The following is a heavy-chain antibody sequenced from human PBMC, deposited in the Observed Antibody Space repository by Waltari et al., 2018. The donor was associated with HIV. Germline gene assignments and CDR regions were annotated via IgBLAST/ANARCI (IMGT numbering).Heavy chain of an antibody. V-gene: IGHV4-4*02. CDR3: ARDGAYYDFWSGYYRNKGWFDP. CDR2: IYHSGST. Sequence: QVQLQESGPGLVKPSGTLSLTCAVSGGSISSSNWWSWVRQPPGQGLEWIGEIYHSGSTNYNPSLKSRVTISVDKSKNQFSLKLSSVTAADTAVYYCARDGAYYDFWSGYYRNKGWFDPWGQGTLVTVSS. D-gene: IGHD3-3*01. J-gene: IGHJ5*02. CDR1: GGSISSSNW.